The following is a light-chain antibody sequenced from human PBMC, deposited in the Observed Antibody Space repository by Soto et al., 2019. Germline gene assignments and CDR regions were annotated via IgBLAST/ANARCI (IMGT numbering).Light chain of an antibody. CDR3: QQYSDLPRT. Sequence: EIVLTQSPGTLSLSPGERATLSCRASQRVSSSYLAWYQQKPGQAPRLLIYGASRRATGIPDRFSGSGSGTDFTLTISRLEPDDFAVYYCQQYSDLPRTFGQGTKLEIK. CDR1: QRVSSSY. CDR2: GAS. V-gene: IGKV3-20*01. J-gene: IGKJ2*02.